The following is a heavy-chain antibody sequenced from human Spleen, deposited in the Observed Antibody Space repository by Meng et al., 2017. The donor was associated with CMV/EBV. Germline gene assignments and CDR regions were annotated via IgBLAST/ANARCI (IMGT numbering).Heavy chain of an antibody. D-gene: IGHD6-13*01. Sequence: SVKVSCKASGGTFSSYAISWVRQAPGQGLEWMGGIIPIFGTANYAQKFQGRVTITTDESTSTAYMELSSLRSEDTAVYYCARATRYSSSWYLSAFDIWGQGTMVTV. J-gene: IGHJ3*02. CDR2: IIPIFGTA. CDR3: ARATRYSSSWYLSAFDI. CDR1: GGTFSSYA. V-gene: IGHV1-69*05.